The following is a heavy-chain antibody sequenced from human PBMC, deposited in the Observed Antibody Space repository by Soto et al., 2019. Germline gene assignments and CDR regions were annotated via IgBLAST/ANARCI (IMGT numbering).Heavy chain of an antibody. CDR3: AKDLVRNDYYGSGSPYYYYYMDV. Sequence: GGSLRLSCAASGFTFSSYAMSWVRQAPGKGLEWVSAISGSGGSTYYADSVKGRFTISRDNSKNTLYLQMNSLRAEDTAVYYGAKDLVRNDYYGSGSPYYYYYMDVWGKGTTVTVSS. J-gene: IGHJ6*03. V-gene: IGHV3-23*01. D-gene: IGHD3-10*01. CDR1: GFTFSSYA. CDR2: ISGSGGST.